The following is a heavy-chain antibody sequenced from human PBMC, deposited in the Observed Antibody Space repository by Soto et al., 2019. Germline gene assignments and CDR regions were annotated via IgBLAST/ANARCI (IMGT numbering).Heavy chain of an antibody. J-gene: IGHJ6*02. CDR3: AKDSRNWLRLGPYYYYYGMDV. CDR2: LSYDGSNK. Sequence: QVQLVESGGGVVQPGRSLRLSCAASGFTFSSYGMHWVRQAPGKGLEWVAVLSYDGSNKYYADSVKGRFTISRDNSKNTLYLQMNSLRAEDTAVYYCAKDSRNWLRLGPYYYYYGMDVWGQGTTVTVSS. V-gene: IGHV3-30*18. CDR1: GFTFSSYG. D-gene: IGHD5-12*01.